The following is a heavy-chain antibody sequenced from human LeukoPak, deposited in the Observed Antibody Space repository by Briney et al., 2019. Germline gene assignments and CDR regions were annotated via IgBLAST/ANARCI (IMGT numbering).Heavy chain of an antibody. J-gene: IGHJ4*02. CDR2: IYYSGST. Sequence: SETLSLTCTVSGGSISSYYWSWIRQPPGKGLEWIGYIYYSGSTNYNPSLKSRVTISVDTSKNQFSLKLSSVTAADTAVYYCASSSILTGSHFDYWGQGTLVTVSS. CDR3: ASSSILTGSHFDY. D-gene: IGHD3-9*01. CDR1: GGSISSYY. V-gene: IGHV4-59*01.